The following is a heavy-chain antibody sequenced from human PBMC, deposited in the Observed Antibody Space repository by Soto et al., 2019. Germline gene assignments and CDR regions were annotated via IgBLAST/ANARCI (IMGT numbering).Heavy chain of an antibody. Sequence: PCGSLRLSRPASGFTISSYATSQVRQAQGKGLEWVSAISGSGGSTYYADSVKGRFTISRDNSKNTLYLQMNSLRAEDTAVYYCAKIYSSGLQHLDYWGQGTVVTVSS. CDR1: GFTISSYA. V-gene: IGHV3-23*01. CDR2: ISGSGGST. D-gene: IGHD3-22*01. CDR3: AKIYSSGLQHLDY. J-gene: IGHJ4*02.